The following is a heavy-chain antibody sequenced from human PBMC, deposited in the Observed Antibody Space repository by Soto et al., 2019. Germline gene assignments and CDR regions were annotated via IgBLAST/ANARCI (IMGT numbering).Heavy chain of an antibody. CDR2: IYYSGST. CDR3: ARHGPLYCSSTSCYVGRYGMDV. Sequence: PSETLSLTCTVSGGSISSSSYYWGWIRQPPGKGLEWIGSIYYSGSTYYNPSLKSRVTISVDTSKNQFSLKLSSVTAADTAVYYCARHGPLYCSSTSCYVGRYGMDVWGQGTTVTVSS. CDR1: GGSISSSSYY. V-gene: IGHV4-39*01. D-gene: IGHD2-2*01. J-gene: IGHJ6*02.